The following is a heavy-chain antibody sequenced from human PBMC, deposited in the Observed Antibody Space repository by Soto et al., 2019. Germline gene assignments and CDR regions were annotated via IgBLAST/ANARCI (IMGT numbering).Heavy chain of an antibody. CDR2: IYHSGST. Sequence: SETLSLTCAVSGYSISTGFNWGCIRQPPGQGLEWIGSIYHSGSTYYNLSLKSRVTISADTSTNQISLELIMFTAEDTALYCCARDWGTGFYHIEYRGQGTLVTVP. V-gene: IGHV4-38-2*02. CDR1: GYSISTGFN. CDR3: ARDWGTGFYHIEY. J-gene: IGHJ4*02. D-gene: IGHD6-19*01.